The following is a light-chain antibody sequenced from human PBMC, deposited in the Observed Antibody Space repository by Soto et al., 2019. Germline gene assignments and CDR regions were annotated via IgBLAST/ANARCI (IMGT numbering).Light chain of an antibody. CDR2: GAS. CDR3: QQFNSYPLT. V-gene: IGKV1-9*01. J-gene: IGKJ5*01. Sequence: DIQLTQSPSFLSASVGDRVTITCRASQGISSYLAWYQQKPGKAPKLLIYGASTLQSGVPSRFSGSGSGTDFTLTISSLQPEDFATYYCQQFNSYPLTFGKGTRLEIK. CDR1: QGISSY.